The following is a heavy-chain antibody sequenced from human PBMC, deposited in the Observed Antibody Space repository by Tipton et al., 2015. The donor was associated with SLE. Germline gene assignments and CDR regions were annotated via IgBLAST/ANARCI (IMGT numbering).Heavy chain of an antibody. CDR2: MYSGGNT. CDR3: AKDLQQWLGADAFDI. V-gene: IGHV3-53*01. J-gene: IGHJ3*02. D-gene: IGHD6-19*01. CDR1: GFTVSSNY. Sequence: GSLRLSCAASGFTVSSNYMSWVRQAPGKGLEWVSVMYSGGNTDYADSVKGRFTISRDNSKNTLYLQMNSLRAEDTAVYYCAKDLQQWLGADAFDIWGQGTMVTVSS.